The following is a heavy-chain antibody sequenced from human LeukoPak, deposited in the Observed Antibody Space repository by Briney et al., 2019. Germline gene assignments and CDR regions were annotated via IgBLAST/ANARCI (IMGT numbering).Heavy chain of an antibody. J-gene: IGHJ4*02. CDR1: GYSFTSYW. D-gene: IGHD4-23*01. CDR3: ARHDKLGPEIDYGGNCFDY. CDR2: IYPGDSDT. V-gene: IGHV5-51*01. Sequence: GESLKISCKGSGYSFTSYWIGWVRQMPGKGLEWMGIIYPGDSDTRYSPSFQGQVTISADKSISTAYLQWSSLKASDTAMYYCARHDKLGPEIDYGGNCFDYWGQGTLVTVSS.